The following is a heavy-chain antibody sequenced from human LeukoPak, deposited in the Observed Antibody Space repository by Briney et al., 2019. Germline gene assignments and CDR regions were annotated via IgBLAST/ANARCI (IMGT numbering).Heavy chain of an antibody. V-gene: IGHV3-7*01. CDR1: GFTFSSYW. CDR2: IKQDGSEI. CDR3: ARLVRGVGGLDV. J-gene: IGHJ6*02. Sequence: GGSLRLSCEVSGFTFSSYWMSWVRQAPGKGLEWVANIKQDGSEIYYVDSVKGRVTISRDNAKNSLYLQMNSLRAEDTAVYYCARLVRGVGGLDVWGQGTTVTVSS. D-gene: IGHD3-10*01.